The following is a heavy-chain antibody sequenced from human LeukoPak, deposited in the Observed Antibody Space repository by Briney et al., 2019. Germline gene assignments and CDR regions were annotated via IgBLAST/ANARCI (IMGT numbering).Heavy chain of an antibody. D-gene: IGHD3-22*01. Sequence: SETLSLTCAVSGRSTRSYYWSWIRQPPGKGLEWIGYIYYSGSTNYNPSLKSRVTISVDTSKNQFSLKLSSVTAADTAMYYCARSYYYDNSGYPYYYYMDVWGKGTTVTVSS. CDR3: ARSYYYDNSGYPYYYYMDV. J-gene: IGHJ6*03. CDR1: GRSTRSYY. CDR2: IYYSGST. V-gene: IGHV4-59*08.